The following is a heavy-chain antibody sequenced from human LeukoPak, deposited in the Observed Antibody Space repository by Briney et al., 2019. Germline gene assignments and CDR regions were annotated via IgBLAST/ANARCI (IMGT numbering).Heavy chain of an antibody. Sequence: LGESLRTSCKGSGYSFTSYWIGWVRQMPGKGLEWMGIIYPGDSDTRYSPSFQGQVPISADKSISTAYLQWSSLKASDTAMYYCARQGEQLVRQIDSWGQGTLVTVSS. CDR1: GYSFTSYW. V-gene: IGHV5-51*01. D-gene: IGHD6-6*01. CDR3: ARQGEQLVRQIDS. CDR2: IYPGDSDT. J-gene: IGHJ4*02.